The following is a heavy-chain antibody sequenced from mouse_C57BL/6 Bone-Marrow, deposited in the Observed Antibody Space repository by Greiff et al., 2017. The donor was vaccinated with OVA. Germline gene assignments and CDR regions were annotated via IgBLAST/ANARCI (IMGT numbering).Heavy chain of an antibody. CDR3: APSYDYDFAY. CDR2: IHPNSGST. D-gene: IGHD2-4*01. V-gene: IGHV1-64*01. Sequence: VQLQQPGAELVKPGASVKLSCKASGYTFTSYWMHWVKQRPGQGLEWIGMIHPNSGSTNYNEKFKSKATLTVDTSSSTAYMQLSSLTAEDSAVCYCAPSYDYDFAYWGQGTLVTVSA. J-gene: IGHJ3*01. CDR1: GYTFTSYW.